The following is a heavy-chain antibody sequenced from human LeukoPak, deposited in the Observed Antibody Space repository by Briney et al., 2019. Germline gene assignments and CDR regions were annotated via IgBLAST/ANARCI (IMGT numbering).Heavy chain of an antibody. D-gene: IGHD6-19*01. CDR2: INPSGDST. Sequence: ASVKVSCKASGYTFTSYYMHWVRQAPGQGLEWMGIINPSGDSTGYAQKFQGRVTMTRDTSTSIVYMELSSLRSEDTAVYYCARAGTTGYSSGWYRYDAFDIWGQGTMVTVSS. CDR1: GYTFTSYY. J-gene: IGHJ3*02. CDR3: ARAGTTGYSSGWYRYDAFDI. V-gene: IGHV1-46*01.